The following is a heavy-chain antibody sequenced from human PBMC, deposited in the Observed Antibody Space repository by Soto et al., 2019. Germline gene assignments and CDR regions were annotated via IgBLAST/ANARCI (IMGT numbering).Heavy chain of an antibody. CDR3: AKKLGPVNGRKEPLDY. CDR1: AFTFNTYV. V-gene: IGHV3-23*01. J-gene: IGHJ4*02. CDR2: ISGNSANT. D-gene: IGHD1-26*01. Sequence: PEGTMRLSCSASAFTFNTYVMSWVRQAPGKGLEWVSEISGNSANTYYADSVKGRFTISRDNSKNTLYLQMNSLRADDTAVYYCAKKLGPVNGRKEPLDYWGQGTLVTVSS.